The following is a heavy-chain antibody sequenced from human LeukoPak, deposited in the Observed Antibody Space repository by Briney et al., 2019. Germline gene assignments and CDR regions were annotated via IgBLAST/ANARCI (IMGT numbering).Heavy chain of an antibody. CDR1: GGSISSSSYY. CDR2: INHSGST. V-gene: IGHV4-39*07. D-gene: IGHD1-26*01. CDR3: ARGRVGYYFDY. Sequence: PSETLSLTCTVSGGSISSSSYYWSWIRQPPGKGLEWIGEINHSGSTNYNPSLKSRVTISVDTSKNQFSLKLSSVTAADTAVYYCARGRVGYYFDYWGQGTLVTVSS. J-gene: IGHJ4*02.